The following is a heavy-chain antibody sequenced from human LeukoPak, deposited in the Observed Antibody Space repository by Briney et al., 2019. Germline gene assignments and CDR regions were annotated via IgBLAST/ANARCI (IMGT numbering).Heavy chain of an antibody. CDR3: AKDTVASYFDH. D-gene: IGHD5-12*01. V-gene: IGHV3-74*01. Sequence: GGYLSLSCSGSGFTLSSDWVHWVRQVPGKGLVWVARISRESDGSGKNYADSVKGRFSISRDRATNTVHLQMNSLRAEDTAVYYCAKDTVASYFDHWGQGTLVTVSS. J-gene: IGHJ4*02. CDR2: ISRESDGSGK. CDR1: GFTLSSDW.